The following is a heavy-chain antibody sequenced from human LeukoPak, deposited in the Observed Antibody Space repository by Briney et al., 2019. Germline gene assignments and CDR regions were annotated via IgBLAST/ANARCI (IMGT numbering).Heavy chain of an antibody. CDR1: GFTFSSYS. D-gene: IGHD3-22*01. CDR2: ITSSSSYI. J-gene: IGHJ4*02. Sequence: GGSLRLSCAASGFTFSSYSMNWVRQAPGKGLEWVSSITSSSSYIYYADSVKGRFTISRDNAKNSLYLQMNSLRAEDTAVYYCARVRYDSSGYYSLSDYWGQGTLVTVSS. CDR3: ARVRYDSSGYYSLSDY. V-gene: IGHV3-21*01.